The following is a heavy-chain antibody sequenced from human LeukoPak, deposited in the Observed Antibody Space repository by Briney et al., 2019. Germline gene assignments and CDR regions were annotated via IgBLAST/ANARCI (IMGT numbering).Heavy chain of an antibody. D-gene: IGHD1-26*01. J-gene: IGHJ4*02. Sequence: SETLSLTCAVYGGSFSGYYWSWIRQPPGKGLEWIGEINHSGSTNYNPSLKSRVTISVDTSKNQFSLKLSSVTAADTAVYYCASGSYYYSDYWGQGTLVTVSS. CDR1: GGSFSGYY. CDR3: ASGSYYYSDY. V-gene: IGHV4-34*01. CDR2: INHSGST.